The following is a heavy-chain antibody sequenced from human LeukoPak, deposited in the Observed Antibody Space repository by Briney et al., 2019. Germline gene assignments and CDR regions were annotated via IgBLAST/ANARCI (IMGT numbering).Heavy chain of an antibody. CDR1: GFTFSSYA. CDR2: ISSNGGTT. D-gene: IGHD6-19*01. V-gene: IGHV3-64*01. J-gene: IGHJ4*02. CDR3: AKVGSGWPGYYFDY. Sequence: GGSLRLSCGASGFTFSSYAMHWVRLSPGKGLEYVSGISSNGGTTSYANSVQGRFTISRDNSKNTLYLQMGSLRGEDMAVYYCAKVGSGWPGYYFDYWGQGTLVTVSS.